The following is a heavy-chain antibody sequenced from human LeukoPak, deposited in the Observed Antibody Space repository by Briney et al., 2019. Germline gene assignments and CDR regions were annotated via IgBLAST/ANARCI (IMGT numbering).Heavy chain of an antibody. Sequence: GASVKVSCKVSGYTLTESSMHWVRQAPGKGLEWMGGFDPEDGETIYAQKFQGRVTMTEDTSTDTAYMELSSLRSEDTAVYYCATPASGSDAYGMDVWGQGTTVTVSS. D-gene: IGHD3-10*01. CDR3: ATPASGSDAYGMDV. V-gene: IGHV1-24*01. CDR2: FDPEDGET. CDR1: GYTLTESS. J-gene: IGHJ6*02.